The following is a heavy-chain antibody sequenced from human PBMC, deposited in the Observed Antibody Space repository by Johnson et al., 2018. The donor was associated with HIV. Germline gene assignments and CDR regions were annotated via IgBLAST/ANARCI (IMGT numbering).Heavy chain of an antibody. CDR1: GFTFDDYG. D-gene: IGHD3-22*01. V-gene: IGHV3-20*04. Sequence: VQLVESGGSVVRPGGSLRLSCAASGFTFDDYGMSWVRQAPGKGLEWVSGINWNGGSTGYADSMKGRFTISRDNAKNSLYLQMNSLRIEDTALYYCAKPMWYNDKVDALDIWGQGTLVTVSS. CDR2: INWNGGST. CDR3: AKPMWYNDKVDALDI. J-gene: IGHJ3*02.